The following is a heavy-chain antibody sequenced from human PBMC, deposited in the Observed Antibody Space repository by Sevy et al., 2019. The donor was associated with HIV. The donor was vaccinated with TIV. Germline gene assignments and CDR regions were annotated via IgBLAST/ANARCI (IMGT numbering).Heavy chain of an antibody. V-gene: IGHV3-21*01. D-gene: IGHD3-22*01. Sequence: GGSLRLSCAASGFTFSSYSMNWVRQAPGKGLEWVSSINSRSNYIYYADSVKGRFTISRDNAKNSLYLQMNSLRAEDTAVYYCARDKLVVVDSYYFDYWGQRTRVTVSS. CDR3: ARDKLVVVDSYYFDY. CDR1: GFTFSSYS. J-gene: IGHJ4*02. CDR2: INSRSNYI.